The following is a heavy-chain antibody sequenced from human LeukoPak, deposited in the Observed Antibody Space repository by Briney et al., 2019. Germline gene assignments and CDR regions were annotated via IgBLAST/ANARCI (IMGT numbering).Heavy chain of an antibody. Sequence: SETLSLTCAVYGGSFSGYYWSWIRQPPGKGLEWIGEINHSGSTNYNPSLKSRVTISVDTSKNQFSLKLSSVIAADTAEYYCARWGYSYGLGTVDYWGQGTLVTVSS. D-gene: IGHD5-18*01. CDR2: INHSGST. J-gene: IGHJ4*02. V-gene: IGHV4-34*01. CDR1: GGSFSGYY. CDR3: ARWGYSYGLGTVDY.